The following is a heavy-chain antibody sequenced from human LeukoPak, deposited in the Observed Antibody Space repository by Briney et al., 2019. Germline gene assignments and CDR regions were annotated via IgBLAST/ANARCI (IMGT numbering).Heavy chain of an antibody. Sequence: SETLSLTCAVYGGSFSGYYWNWIRQPPGKGLEWIGEINHSGSTNYNPSLKSRVTISVDTSKNQFSLKLSSVTAADTAVYYCAGTDTNRFDYWGQGALVTVSS. D-gene: IGHD1-14*01. CDR2: INHSGST. CDR3: AGTDTNRFDY. V-gene: IGHV4-34*01. CDR1: GGSFSGYY. J-gene: IGHJ4*02.